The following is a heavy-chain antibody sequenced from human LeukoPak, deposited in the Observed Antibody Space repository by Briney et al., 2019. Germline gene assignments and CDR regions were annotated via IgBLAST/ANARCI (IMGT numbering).Heavy chain of an antibody. Sequence: GGSLRLSGAASGFTVSSNYMSWVRQAPGKGLEWVSVIYSGGSTYYADSVKGRFTISRDNSKNTLYLQMNSLRAEDTAVYYCAREISRTGAFDIWGQGTMVTVSS. V-gene: IGHV3-53*05. CDR2: IYSGGST. CDR3: AREISRTGAFDI. CDR1: GFTVSSNY. J-gene: IGHJ3*02. D-gene: IGHD3-3*02.